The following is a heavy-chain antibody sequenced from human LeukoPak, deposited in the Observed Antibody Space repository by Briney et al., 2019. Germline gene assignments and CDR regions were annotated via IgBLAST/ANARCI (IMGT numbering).Heavy chain of an antibody. CDR2: ISYDGSNK. CDR1: GFTFSSYG. J-gene: IGHJ4*02. D-gene: IGHD5-18*01. CDR3: ATEWIQLWLTDY. V-gene: IGHV3-30*03. Sequence: GGSLRLSCAVSGFTFSSYGMHWVRQAPGKGLEWVAVISYDGSNKYYADSVKGRFTISRDNSKNTLYLQMNSLRAEDTAVNYCATEWIQLWLTDYWGQGTLVTVSS.